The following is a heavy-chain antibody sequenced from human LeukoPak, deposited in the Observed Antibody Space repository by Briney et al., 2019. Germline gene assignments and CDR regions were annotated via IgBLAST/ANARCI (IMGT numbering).Heavy chain of an antibody. CDR3: ARDLNTARLDY. J-gene: IGHJ4*02. CDR1: GFTISSNY. Sequence: GGSLRLSCAASGFTISSNYMNWVRQAPGKGLEWVSALYGGGSPYYADSVKGRFTISRDNSKNTLYLQMNSLRAEDTAVYYCARDLNTARLDYWGQGTLVTVSS. V-gene: IGHV3-66*01. CDR2: LYGGGSP. D-gene: IGHD5-18*01.